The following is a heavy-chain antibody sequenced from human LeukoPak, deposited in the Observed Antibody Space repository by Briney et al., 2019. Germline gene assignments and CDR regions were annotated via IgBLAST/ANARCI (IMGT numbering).Heavy chain of an antibody. CDR2: ISSSSSTI. D-gene: IGHD4-23*01. CDR3: ARALTRGGHRPFDY. J-gene: IGHJ4*02. CDR1: GFTFSSYS. Sequence: GGSQRLSCAASGFTFSSYSMNWVRQAPGKGLEWVSYISSSSSTIYYADSVKGRFTISRDNAKNSLYLQMNSLRAEDTAVYYCARALTRGGHRPFDYWGQGTLVTVSS. V-gene: IGHV3-48*01.